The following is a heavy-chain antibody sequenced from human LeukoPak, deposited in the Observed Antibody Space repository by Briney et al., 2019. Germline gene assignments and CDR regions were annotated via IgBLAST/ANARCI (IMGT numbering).Heavy chain of an antibody. J-gene: IGHJ6*02. Sequence: SETLSLTCTVSGGSTSSSTYYWSWIRQPPGKGLDWFGHIYYSGSTNYNPSLKSRVTISLDTSKNQFSLRLSSVTAADTAVYYCARSYDSRGYYYYGMDVWGQGTTVTVSS. D-gene: IGHD3-22*01. CDR2: IYYSGST. V-gene: IGHV4-61*01. CDR3: ARSYDSRGYYYYGMDV. CDR1: GGSTSSSTYY.